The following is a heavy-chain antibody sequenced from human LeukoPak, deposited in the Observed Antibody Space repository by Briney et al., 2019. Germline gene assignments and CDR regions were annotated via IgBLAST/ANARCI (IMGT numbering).Heavy chain of an antibody. Sequence: ASVKVSCKASGYTFTSYYMHWVRQAPGQGLEWMGIINPSGGSTSYAQKFQGRVTMTRDTSTSTVYMELSSLRSEDTAVYYCARDRPYCSSTSCHGTNWFDPWGQGTLVTVSS. V-gene: IGHV1-46*01. CDR3: ARDRPYCSSTSCHGTNWFDP. CDR1: GYTFTSYY. D-gene: IGHD2-2*01. CDR2: INPSGGST. J-gene: IGHJ5*02.